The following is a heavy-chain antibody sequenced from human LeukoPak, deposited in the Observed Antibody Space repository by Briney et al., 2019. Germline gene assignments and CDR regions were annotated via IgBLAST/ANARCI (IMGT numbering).Heavy chain of an antibody. Sequence: GGSLRLSCAASGFTFSDYSMNWVRQAPGKVLEWVSSISTSSGYIYYADSVKGRFTISRDNAKNSLYLQMNSLRAEDTAVYYRARVGDSSGYFHDAFDIWGQGTMVTVSS. D-gene: IGHD3-22*01. CDR1: GFTFSDYS. V-gene: IGHV3-21*01. CDR3: ARVGDSSGYFHDAFDI. CDR2: ISTSSGYI. J-gene: IGHJ3*02.